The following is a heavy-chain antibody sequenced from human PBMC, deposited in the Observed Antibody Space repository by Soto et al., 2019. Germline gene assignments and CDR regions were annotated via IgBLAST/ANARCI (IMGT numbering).Heavy chain of an antibody. Sequence: EVQLVETGGGLIQPGGSLRLSCAASGFTVSNNYMSWVRQAPGKGLEWVSLIYSGGSTFYADSVKGRFTISRDNSKNTLFRQMNSLRAEETAVYFCATYTSLDYWGQGTLVTVSS. V-gene: IGHV3-53*02. CDR3: ATYTSLDY. D-gene: IGHD2-2*02. CDR2: IYSGGST. J-gene: IGHJ4*02. CDR1: GFTVSNNY.